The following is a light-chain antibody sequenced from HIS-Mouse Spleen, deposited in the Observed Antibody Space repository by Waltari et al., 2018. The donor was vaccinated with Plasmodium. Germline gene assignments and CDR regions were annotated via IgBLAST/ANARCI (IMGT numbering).Light chain of an antibody. CDR2: DVS. CDR3: SSYAGSNNLV. Sequence: QSALTQPPSASGPPGQSVTISCNGTRRDVGGYTHGSWYQQHPGKSPKPMIYDVSKRPSGVPDRFSGSKSGNAASLTVSGLQAEDEADYYCSSYAGSNNLVFGGGTKLTVL. J-gene: IGLJ2*01. V-gene: IGLV2-8*01. CDR1: RRDVGGYTH.